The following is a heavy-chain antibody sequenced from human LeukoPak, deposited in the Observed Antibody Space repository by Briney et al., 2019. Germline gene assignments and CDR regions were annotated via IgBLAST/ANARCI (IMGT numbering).Heavy chain of an antibody. CDR1: GFTFTDSA. J-gene: IGHJ5*02. CDR2: ISDTGGRT. V-gene: IGHV3-23*01. Sequence: GGSLRLSCAASGFTFTDSAVSWVRHSPGEGLKWASPISDTGGRTYYADSVKGRFTITRDNSRNTVSLQMNSLTAGDTARYYCAKGGQDFDFWRFDLWGQGILVIVSS. D-gene: IGHD3-3*01. CDR3: AKGGQDFDFWRFDL.